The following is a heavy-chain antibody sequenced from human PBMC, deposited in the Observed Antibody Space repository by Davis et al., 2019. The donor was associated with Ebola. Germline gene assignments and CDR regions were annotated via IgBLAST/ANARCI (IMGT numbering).Heavy chain of an antibody. CDR2: ISSSGSTI. D-gene: IGHD3-9*01. J-gene: IGHJ6*02. V-gene: IGHV3-11*04. CDR1: GFTFSDYY. Sequence: GESLKISCAASGFTFSDYYMSWIRQAPGKGLEWVSYISSSGSTINYADSVKGRFTISRDNAKNSLYLQMNSLRAEDTAVYYCARDGENGNFDWLLYYYYGMDVWGQGTTVTVSS. CDR3: ARDGENGNFDWLLYYYYGMDV.